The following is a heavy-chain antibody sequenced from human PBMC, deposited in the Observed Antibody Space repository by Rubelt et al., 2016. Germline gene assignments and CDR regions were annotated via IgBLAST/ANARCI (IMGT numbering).Heavy chain of an antibody. CDR3: ARGRRGSSSWLGRDYYGMDV. D-gene: IGHD6-13*01. V-gene: IGHV4-34*01. CDR1: GGSFSGYY. Sequence: QVQLQQWGAGLLKPSETLSLTCAVYGGSFSGYYWSWIRQPPGKGLEWIGEINHSGSTNYNPSLKSRVTISVDTSKNQFSLKLGSVTAAETAVYYCARGRRGSSSWLGRDYYGMDVWGQGTTVTVSS. CDR2: INHSGST. J-gene: IGHJ6*02.